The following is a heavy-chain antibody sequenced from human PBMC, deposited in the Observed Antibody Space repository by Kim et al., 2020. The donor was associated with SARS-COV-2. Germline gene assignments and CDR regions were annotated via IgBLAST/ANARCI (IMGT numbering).Heavy chain of an antibody. CDR3: ARGVFHTTTDYDFWRSYYYYYMDV. D-gene: IGHD3-3*01. J-gene: IGHJ6*03. Sequence: SETLSLTCAVYGGSFSGYYWSWIRQPPGKGLEWIGEINHSGSTNYNPSLKSRVTISVDTSKNQFSLKLSSVTAADTAVYYCARGVFHTTTDYDFWRSYYYYYMDVWGKGTTVTVSS. V-gene: IGHV4-34*01. CDR2: INHSGST. CDR1: GGSFSGYY.